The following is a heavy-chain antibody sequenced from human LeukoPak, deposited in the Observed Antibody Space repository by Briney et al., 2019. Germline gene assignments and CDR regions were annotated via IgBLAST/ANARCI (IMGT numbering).Heavy chain of an antibody. CDR2: INGDGSST. CDR1: GFTFSSYW. V-gene: IGHV3-74*01. D-gene: IGHD5-18*01. J-gene: IGHJ4*02. CDR3: ARGSGYSNDY. Sequence: PGGSLRLSCAASGFTFSSYWMNWVRQAPGKGLVWVSRINGDGSSTNYADSVKGRFTISRDNAKNTLYLQMNSLRAEDTAVYYCARGSGYSNDYWGQGTLVTVSS.